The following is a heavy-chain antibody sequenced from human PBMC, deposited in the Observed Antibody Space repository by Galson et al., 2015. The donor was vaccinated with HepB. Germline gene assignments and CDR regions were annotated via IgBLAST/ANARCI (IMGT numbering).Heavy chain of an antibody. J-gene: IGHJ3*02. CDR2: IYSGGST. V-gene: IGHV3-66*01. D-gene: IGHD6-6*01. CDR1: NY. CDR3: ARAMAARPGAFDI. Sequence: NYMSWVRQAPGKGLEWVSVIYSGGSTYYADSVKGRFTISRDNSKNTLYLQMNSLRAEDTAVYYCARAMAARPGAFDIWGQGTMVTVSS.